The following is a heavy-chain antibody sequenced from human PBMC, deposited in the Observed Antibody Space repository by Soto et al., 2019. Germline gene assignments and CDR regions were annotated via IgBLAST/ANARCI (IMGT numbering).Heavy chain of an antibody. CDR3: ARGHSRDRIAAAGTRWFDP. D-gene: IGHD6-13*01. Sequence: QVQLVQSGAEVKKPGSSVKVSCKVSGGTFSSYAISWVRQAPGQGLEWMGGIIPIFGTANYAQKFQGRVTITADESTSTAYMELSSLRSEDTAVYYCARGHSRDRIAAAGTRWFDPWGQGTLVTVSS. J-gene: IGHJ5*02. CDR2: IIPIFGTA. V-gene: IGHV1-69*01. CDR1: GGTFSSYA.